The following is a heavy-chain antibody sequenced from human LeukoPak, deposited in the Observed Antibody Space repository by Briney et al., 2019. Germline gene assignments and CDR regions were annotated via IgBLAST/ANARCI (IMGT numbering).Heavy chain of an antibody. V-gene: IGHV3-7*01. Sequence: GRSLRLSCAASGFTLTSFWMNWIRQAPGKGLEWVANIKYDGSERYYVDSVKGRFTISRDNAKNSLYLQMNSLRAEDTAVYYCARRNLLDYWGQGTLVTVSS. J-gene: IGHJ4*02. CDR1: GFTLTSFW. CDR3: ARRNLLDY. CDR2: IKYDGSER.